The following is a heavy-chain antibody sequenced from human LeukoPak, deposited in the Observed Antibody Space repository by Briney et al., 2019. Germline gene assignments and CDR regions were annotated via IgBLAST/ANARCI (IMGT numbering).Heavy chain of an antibody. CDR3: ARITMVRGARKDDF. Sequence: GGSLRLSCAASGFTFSGSWMTWVRQAPGKGLEWVANIKEDGSEKFYVDSVKGRFTISRDNAKNSLYLQMNSLRAEDTAVYYCARITMVRGARKDDFWGQGTLVTVSS. D-gene: IGHD3-10*01. CDR1: GFTFSGSW. J-gene: IGHJ4*02. V-gene: IGHV3-7*01. CDR2: IKEDGSEK.